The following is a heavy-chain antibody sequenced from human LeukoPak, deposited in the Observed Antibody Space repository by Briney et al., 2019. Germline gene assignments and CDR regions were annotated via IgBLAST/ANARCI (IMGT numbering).Heavy chain of an antibody. V-gene: IGHV3-23*01. D-gene: IGHD6-19*01. J-gene: IGHJ1*01. Sequence: GGSLRLSCAVSGFTFSSYAMSWVRQAPGKGLEWVAAISGSGGGTDYTDSVKGRFTISRDNSKNTLYLQMNSLRAEDTAVYYCAKGEQWLVLYFQHWGQGTLVTVSS. CDR1: GFTFSSYA. CDR3: AKGEQWLVLYFQH. CDR2: ISGSGGGT.